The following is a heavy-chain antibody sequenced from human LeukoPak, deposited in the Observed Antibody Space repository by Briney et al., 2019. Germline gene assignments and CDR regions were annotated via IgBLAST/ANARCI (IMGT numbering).Heavy chain of an antibody. Sequence: GGSLRLSCAASEFTLSTYAMHWVRQAPGKGLEWVALISYDGSNKYYVDSVKGRFTISRDNSKNTLYLQMNSLRAEDTAVYYCARSIMITFGGVIAPDYWGQGTLVTVSS. CDR2: ISYDGSNK. J-gene: IGHJ4*02. D-gene: IGHD3-16*02. CDR3: ARSIMITFGGVIAPDY. V-gene: IGHV3-30-3*01. CDR1: EFTLSTYA.